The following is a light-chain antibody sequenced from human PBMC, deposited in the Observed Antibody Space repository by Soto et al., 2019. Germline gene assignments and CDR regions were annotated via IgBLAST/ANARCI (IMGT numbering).Light chain of an antibody. CDR1: QSVSSGA. CDR3: QQYNNWPLT. Sequence: PGEGASLSCRASQSVSSGAFAWYRQKPGQAPGLLIYGASTRATGIPARFSGSGSGTEFTLTISSLQSEDFAVYYCQQYNNWPLTFGGGAKVDIK. V-gene: IGKV3-15*01. J-gene: IGKJ4*01. CDR2: GAS.